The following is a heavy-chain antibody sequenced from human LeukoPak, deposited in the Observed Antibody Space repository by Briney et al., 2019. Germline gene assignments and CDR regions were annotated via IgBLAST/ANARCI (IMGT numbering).Heavy chain of an antibody. V-gene: IGHV4-31*03. CDR3: ARVGSGSYYTVSDY. CDR2: IYYSGST. J-gene: IGHJ4*02. Sequence: SETLSLTCTVSGGSISSGGYYWSWIRQHPGKGLEWIGYIYYSGSTYYNPSLKSRVTISVDTSKNQFSLKLSSVTAADTAVYYCARVGSGSYYTVSDYWGQGTLVTVSS. CDR1: GGSISSGGYY. D-gene: IGHD3-10*01.